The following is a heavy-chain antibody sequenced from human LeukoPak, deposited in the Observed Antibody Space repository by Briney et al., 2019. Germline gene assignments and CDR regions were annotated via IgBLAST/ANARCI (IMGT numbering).Heavy chain of an antibody. Sequence: ASVKVSCKASGGTFSSYAISWVRQAPGQGLEWMGGIIPIFGTANYAQKFQGRVTITADESTSTAYMELSSLRSEDTAVYYCARGAIPWAVTIESLDYWGQGTLVTVSS. D-gene: IGHD4-17*01. J-gene: IGHJ4*02. CDR1: GGTFSSYA. CDR3: ARGAIPWAVTIESLDY. CDR2: IIPIFGTA. V-gene: IGHV1-69*13.